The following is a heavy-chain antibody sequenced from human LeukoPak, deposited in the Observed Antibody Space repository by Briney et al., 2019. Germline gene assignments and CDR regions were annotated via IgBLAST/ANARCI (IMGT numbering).Heavy chain of an antibody. V-gene: IGHV3-74*01. J-gene: IGHJ4*02. CDR2: INSDGSTT. CDR1: GFTFSRYW. CDR3: ARGSIVATPGADF. Sequence: GGSLRLSCAASGFTFSRYWMDWVRQAPGKGLVWVSHINSDGSTTNYADSVKGRFTISRDNAKNTLYLQMNSLRAEDTAVYYCARGSIVATPGADFWGQGTLVTVSS. D-gene: IGHD5-12*01.